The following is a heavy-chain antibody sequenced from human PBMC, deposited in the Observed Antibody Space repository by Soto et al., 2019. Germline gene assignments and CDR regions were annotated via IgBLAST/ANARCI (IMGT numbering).Heavy chain of an antibody. CDR2: ISRTSNYI. CDR3: ASGVFGLVSPVIGGY. V-gene: IGHV3-21*01. CDR1: GFTFSSYS. Sequence: EVQVVESGGGLVKPGGSLTLSCAASGFTFSSYSMNWVRQAPEKGLEWVSSISRTSNYIYYTDSVKGRFTISRDNAKNSIYLQMNSLRAEDTATYYCASGVFGLVSPVIGGYWGQGTLVTVSS. D-gene: IGHD3-3*01. J-gene: IGHJ4*02.